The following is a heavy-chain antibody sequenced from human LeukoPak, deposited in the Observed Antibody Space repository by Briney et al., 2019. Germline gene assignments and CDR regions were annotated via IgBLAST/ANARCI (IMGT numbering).Heavy chain of an antibody. Sequence: SQTLSLTCTVSGGSISSGGYYWSWIRQHPGKGLEWIGYIYYSGSTYYNPSLKSRVTISVDTSKNQFPLKLSSVTAADTAVYYCARSLRTYDYSDYYYYGMDVWGQGTTVTVSS. CDR1: GGSISSGGYY. V-gene: IGHV4-31*03. CDR2: IYYSGST. CDR3: ARSLRTYDYSDYYYYGMDV. D-gene: IGHD4-4*01. J-gene: IGHJ6*02.